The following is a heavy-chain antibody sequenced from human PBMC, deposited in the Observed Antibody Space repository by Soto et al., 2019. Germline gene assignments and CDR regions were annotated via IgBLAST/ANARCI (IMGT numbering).Heavy chain of an antibody. V-gene: IGHV4-34*01. CDR1: GGSFSGYY. CDR3: ARGLITIFGVVNPDPQGGLLDP. Sequence: PSETLSLTCAVYGGSFSGYYWSWIRQPPGKGLEWIGEINHSGSTNYNPSLKSRVTISVDTSKNQFSLKLSSVTAADTAVYYCARGLITIFGVVNPDPQGGLLDPWGQGTLVTVSS. CDR2: INHSGST. D-gene: IGHD3-3*01. J-gene: IGHJ5*02.